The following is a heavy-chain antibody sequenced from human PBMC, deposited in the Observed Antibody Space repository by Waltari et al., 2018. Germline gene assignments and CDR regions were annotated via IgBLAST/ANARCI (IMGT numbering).Heavy chain of an antibody. D-gene: IGHD2-15*01. CDR3: ARGTSVVVVAATPRRVWFDP. Sequence: QVQLQQWGAGLLKPSETLSLTCAVYGGSFSGYSWSWIRQPPGKGLEWIGEINHSGSTNYNPSLKSRVTISVDTSKNQFSLKLSSVTAADTAVYYCARGTSVVVVAATPRRVWFDPWGQGTLVTVSS. J-gene: IGHJ5*02. CDR2: INHSGST. CDR1: GGSFSGYS. V-gene: IGHV4-34*01.